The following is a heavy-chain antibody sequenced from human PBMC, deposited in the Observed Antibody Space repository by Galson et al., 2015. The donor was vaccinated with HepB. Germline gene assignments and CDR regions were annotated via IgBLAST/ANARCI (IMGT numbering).Heavy chain of an antibody. D-gene: IGHD6-6*01. CDR1: GYTFTGYY. J-gene: IGHJ3*02. CDR3: ARGYSSIVTRPDRIDAFDI. Sequence: SVKVSCKASGYTFTGYYMHWVRQAPGQGLEWMGWIDPNSGDTKYAQKFQGRVTLTRETSISTAYMELSRLRSDDTAVYYCARGYSSIVTRPDRIDAFDIWGQGTMVTVSS. CDR2: IDPNSGDT. V-gene: IGHV1-2*02.